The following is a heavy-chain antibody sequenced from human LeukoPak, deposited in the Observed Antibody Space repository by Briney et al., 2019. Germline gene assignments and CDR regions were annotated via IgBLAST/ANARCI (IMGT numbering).Heavy chain of an antibody. Sequence: PGGSLRLSCAASGFTFSDYYMSWIRQAPGKGLEWVSYISSSGSTIYYADSVKGRFTISRDNAKNSLYLQMNSLRAEDTAVYYCAGQGCSSTSCFASYYYYYMDVWGKGTTVTVSS. D-gene: IGHD2-2*01. CDR1: GFTFSDYY. V-gene: IGHV3-11*04. J-gene: IGHJ6*03. CDR2: ISSSGSTI. CDR3: AGQGCSSTSCFASYYYYYMDV.